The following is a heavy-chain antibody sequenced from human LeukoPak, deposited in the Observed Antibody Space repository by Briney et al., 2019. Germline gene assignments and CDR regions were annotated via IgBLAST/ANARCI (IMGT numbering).Heavy chain of an antibody. CDR1: GFTFSSYG. CDR2: IRYDGSNK. CDR3: ATRYSSGWRDHYYYYYMDV. V-gene: IGHV3-30*02. D-gene: IGHD6-19*01. J-gene: IGHJ6*03. Sequence: PGGSLRLSCAASGFTFSSYGMHWVRQAPGKGLEWVAFIRYDGSNKYYADSVKGRFTISRDNSKNTLYLQMNSLRAEDTAVYYCATRYSSGWRDHYYYYYMDVWGKGTTVTISS.